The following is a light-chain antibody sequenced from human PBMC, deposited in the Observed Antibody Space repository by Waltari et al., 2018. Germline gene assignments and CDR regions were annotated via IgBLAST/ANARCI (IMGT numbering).Light chain of an antibody. CDR1: TSDVGGFNY. J-gene: IGLJ3*02. CDR3: SSYTSTSTWV. V-gene: IGLV2-14*03. CDR2: SVT. Sequence: QSALAQPASVSGSPGQPTTISCTGTTSDVGGFNYASWNQQHPGKAPKLIIYSVTIRPSGVSDRFSGSKSGNTASLTISGLQAEDEAYYCCSSYTSTSTWVFGRGTKLTVL.